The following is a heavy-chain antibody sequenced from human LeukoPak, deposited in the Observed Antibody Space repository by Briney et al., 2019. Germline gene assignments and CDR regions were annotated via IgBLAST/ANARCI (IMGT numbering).Heavy chain of an antibody. CDR2: IKQDGSEK. J-gene: IGHJ4*02. CDR1: GFTFSTYW. V-gene: IGHV3-7*01. Sequence: GGSLRLSCVASGFTFSTYWMSWVRQAPGKGLEWVANIKQDGSEKYYVDSVKGRFTISRDNAKNSLYLQMNSLRAEDTAVYYCARDQGGVGYWGQGTLVTVSS. D-gene: IGHD3-16*01. CDR3: ARDQGGVGY.